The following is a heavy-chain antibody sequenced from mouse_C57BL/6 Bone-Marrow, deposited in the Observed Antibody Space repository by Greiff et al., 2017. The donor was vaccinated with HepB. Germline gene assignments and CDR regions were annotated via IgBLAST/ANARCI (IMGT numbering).Heavy chain of an antibody. D-gene: IGHD1-1*02. CDR2: IWSVGST. V-gene: IGHV2-2*01. Sequence: QVQLKESGPGLVQPSQSLSITCTVSGFSLTSYGVHWVRQSPGKGLEWLGVIWSVGSTDYNAAFISRLSISKDNSKSQVFFKMNSLQADDTAIYYCARERYGGFAYWGQGTLVTVSA. J-gene: IGHJ3*01. CDR3: ARERYGGFAY. CDR1: GFSLTSYG.